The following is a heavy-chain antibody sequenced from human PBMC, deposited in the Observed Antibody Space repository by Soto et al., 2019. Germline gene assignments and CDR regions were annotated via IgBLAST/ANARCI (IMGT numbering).Heavy chain of an antibody. CDR1: GFTFSNYA. CDR2: ISGSGGST. J-gene: IGHJ4*02. D-gene: IGHD6-19*01. Sequence: VQLLESGGGLVQPGGSLRLSCAAPGFTFSNYAMNWLRQAPGKGLEWVSVISGSGGSTYYADSVKGRFTISRDNSKNTLYMQMNSLRGEDTAVYYCARRSSGWYFDYWGQGTLVTVSS. V-gene: IGHV3-23*01. CDR3: ARRSSGWYFDY.